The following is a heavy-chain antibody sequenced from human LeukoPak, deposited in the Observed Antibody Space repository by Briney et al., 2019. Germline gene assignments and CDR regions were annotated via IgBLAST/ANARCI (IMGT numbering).Heavy chain of an antibody. CDR3: ASSSIAVAGTDY. D-gene: IGHD6-19*01. CDR1: GYTFTSYG. CDR2: INPNSGGT. J-gene: IGHJ4*02. V-gene: IGHV1-2*02. Sequence: VASVKVSCKASGYTFTSYGISWVRQAPGQGLEWMGWINPNSGGTNYAQKFQGRVTMTRDTSISTAYMELSRLRSDDTAVYYCASSSIAVAGTDYWGQGTLVTVSS.